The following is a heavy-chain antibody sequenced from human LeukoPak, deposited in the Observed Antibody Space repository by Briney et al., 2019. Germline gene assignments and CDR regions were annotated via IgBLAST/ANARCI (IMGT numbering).Heavy chain of an antibody. Sequence: ASVKVSCKASGYTFTTYAMNWVRQAPGQGLEWMGWINTNTGNPTYAPGFTGRFVFSLDTSVSTAYLQISSLKAEDTAVYYCARDNGLGDYYDSSGLFDYWGQGTLVTVSS. CDR3: ARDNGLGDYYDSSGLFDY. CDR2: INTNTGNP. CDR1: GYTFTTYA. J-gene: IGHJ4*02. V-gene: IGHV7-4-1*02. D-gene: IGHD3-22*01.